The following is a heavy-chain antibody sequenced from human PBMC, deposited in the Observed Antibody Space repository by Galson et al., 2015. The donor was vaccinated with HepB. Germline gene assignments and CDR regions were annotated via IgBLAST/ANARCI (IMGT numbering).Heavy chain of an antibody. J-gene: IGHJ4*02. V-gene: IGHV3-33*01. CDR3: AREMLIAALAAFDY. CDR2: IWANGNKK. CDR1: GFTFSNYG. D-gene: IGHD2-8*01. Sequence: SLRLSCAASGFTFSNYGFHWVRQAPGKGLEWVALIWANGNKKIYTDSVKGRFTISRDNSRNIVSLEMDNLGAGDAAIYYCAREMLIAALAAFDYWGRGALVSVSS.